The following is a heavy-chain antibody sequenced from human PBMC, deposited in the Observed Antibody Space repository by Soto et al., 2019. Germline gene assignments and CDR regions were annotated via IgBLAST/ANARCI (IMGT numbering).Heavy chain of an antibody. D-gene: IGHD3-16*01. CDR2: ISATGGGT. V-gene: IGHV3-23*01. J-gene: IGHJ4*02. CDR3: AKDRRAGGNSAFYFDF. Sequence: GGSLRISCASSGFKFSYYGMSWVRQAPGKGLEWASLISATGGGTYYADSVKGRFTISRDNSHNTLYLQVHSLTAEDTAVYYCAKDRRAGGNSAFYFDFWGQGAQVTVSS. CDR1: GFKFSYYG.